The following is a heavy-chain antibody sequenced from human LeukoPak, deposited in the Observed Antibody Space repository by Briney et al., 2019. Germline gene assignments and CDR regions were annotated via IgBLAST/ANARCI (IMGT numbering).Heavy chain of an antibody. D-gene: IGHD3-10*01. CDR3: AASPYYGSGCYYEAPFDY. Sequence: PSETLSLTCTVSGGSISSYYWSWIRQPPGKGLEWIGYIYYSGSTNYNPSLKSRVTISVDTSKNQFSLKLSSVTAADTAVYYCAASPYYGSGCYYEAPFDYWGQGTLVTVSS. CDR2: IYYSGST. J-gene: IGHJ4*02. V-gene: IGHV4-59*01. CDR1: GGSISSYY.